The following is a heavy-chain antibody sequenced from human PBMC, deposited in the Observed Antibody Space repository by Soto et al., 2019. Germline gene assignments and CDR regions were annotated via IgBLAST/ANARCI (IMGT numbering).Heavy chain of an antibody. J-gene: IGHJ4*02. D-gene: IGHD6-13*01. CDR2: IKEDGSAT. Sequence: EVQLVESGGGLVQPGGSLRLSCAASGLTFSGSWMTWIRQAPGKGLEWVANIKEDGSATNYVDSVKGRFTVSRDNAKNSLYLQMYSLRVEDTAVYFCARDAAFNRFDYWGPGTLVTVSS. CDR1: GLTFSGSW. V-gene: IGHV3-7*01. CDR3: ARDAAFNRFDY.